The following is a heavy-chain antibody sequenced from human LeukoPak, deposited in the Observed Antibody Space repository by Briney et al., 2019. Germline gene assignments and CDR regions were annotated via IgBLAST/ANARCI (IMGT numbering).Heavy chain of an antibody. CDR3: ASPSLGDWAFDI. D-gene: IGHD2-21*01. J-gene: IGHJ3*02. CDR2: ISYDGSNK. CDR1: GFTFSSYA. V-gene: IGHV3-30*01. Sequence: GGSLRLSCAASGFTFSSYAMHWVRQAPGKGLEWVAVISYDGSNKYYADSVKGRFTISRDNSKNTLYLQMNSLRAEDTAVYYCASPSLGDWAFDIWGQGTMVTVSS.